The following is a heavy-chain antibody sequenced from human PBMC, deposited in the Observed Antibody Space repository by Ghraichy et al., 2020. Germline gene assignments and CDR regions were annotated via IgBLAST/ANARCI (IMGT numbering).Heavy chain of an antibody. V-gene: IGHV1-69*05. CDR1: GGTFSSYA. D-gene: IGHD6-13*01. CDR3: ARGWGIAAAGTEDYYGMDV. Sequence: SVKVSCKASGGTFSSYAISWVRQAPGQGLEWMGGIIPIFGTANYAQKFQGRVTITTDESTSTAYMELSSLRSEDTAVYYCARGWGIAAAGTEDYYGMDVWGQGTTVTVSS. CDR2: IIPIFGTA. J-gene: IGHJ6*02.